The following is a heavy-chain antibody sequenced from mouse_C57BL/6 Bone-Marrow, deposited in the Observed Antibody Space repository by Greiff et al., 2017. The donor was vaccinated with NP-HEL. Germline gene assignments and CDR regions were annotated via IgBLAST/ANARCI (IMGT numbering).Heavy chain of an antibody. J-gene: IGHJ3*01. CDR1: GFTFSSSA. CDR3: ARDRWLLSWFAY. CDR2: ISDGGSYT. D-gene: IGHD2-3*01. V-gene: IGHV5-4*01. Sequence: DVMLVESGGGLVKPGGSLKLSCAASGFTFSSSAMSWVRQTPKKRLEWVATISDGGSYTYYPDNLKGRFTITRDNAKTNLYLQMSHLNSEDTAMYYCARDRWLLSWFAYWGQGTLVTVSS.